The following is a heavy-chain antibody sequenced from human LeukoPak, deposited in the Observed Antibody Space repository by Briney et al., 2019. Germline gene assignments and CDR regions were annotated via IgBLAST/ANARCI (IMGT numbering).Heavy chain of an antibody. J-gene: IGHJ4*02. V-gene: IGHV4-34*01. CDR2: INHSGST. Sequence: PSETLSLTCAVYGGSFSGYYWSWIRQPPGKGLEWIGGINHSGSTNYNPSLKSRVTISVDTSKNQFSLKLSSVTAADTAVYYCAREGSSGYYPHYYFEYWGQGTLVTVFS. D-gene: IGHD3-22*01. CDR1: GGSFSGYY. CDR3: AREGSSGYYPHYYFEY.